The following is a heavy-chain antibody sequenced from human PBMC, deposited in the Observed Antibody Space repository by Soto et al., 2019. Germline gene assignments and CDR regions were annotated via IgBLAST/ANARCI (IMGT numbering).Heavy chain of an antibody. V-gene: IGHV4-59*08. J-gene: IGHJ6*03. CDR3: ARGNVDTAMFRSRKGVMDV. CDR1: GGSISSYY. Sequence: SETLSLTCTVSGGSISSYYWSWIRQPPGKGLEWIGYIYYSGSTNYNPSLKSRVTISVDTSKNQFSLKLSSVTAADTAVYYCARGNVDTAMFRSRKGVMDVWGKGTTVTVSS. CDR2: IYYSGST. D-gene: IGHD5-18*01.